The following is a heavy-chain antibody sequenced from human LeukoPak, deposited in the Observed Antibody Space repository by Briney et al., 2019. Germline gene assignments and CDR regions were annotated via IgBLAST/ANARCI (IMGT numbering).Heavy chain of an antibody. J-gene: IGHJ4*02. V-gene: IGHV3-11*04. D-gene: IGHD6-13*01. CDR1: GFTFSDYY. CDR2: ISSSGSTI. Sequence: PGGSLRLSCAASGFTFSDYYMSWIRQAPWKGLEWVSYISSSGSTIYYADSVKGRFTISRDNAKNSLYLQMNSLRAEDTAVYYCAKGGPLSSSWYNLWGQGTLVTVSS. CDR3: AKGGPLSSSWYNL.